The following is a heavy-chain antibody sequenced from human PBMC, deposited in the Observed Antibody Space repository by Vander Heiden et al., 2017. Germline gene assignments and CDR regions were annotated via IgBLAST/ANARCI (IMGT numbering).Heavy chain of an antibody. D-gene: IGHD7-27*01. V-gene: IGHV3-53*01. CDR2: IYSGGST. J-gene: IGHJ6*02. CDR1: GCTVSSNY. Sequence: EVQLVASGGGLIQPGGSLRLSCAASGCTVSSNYMSWVRQAPGKGLEWVSVIYSGGSTYYADSVKGRFTISRDNSKNTLYLQMNSLRAEDTAVYYCASATGLGKSYGMDVWGQGTTVTVSS. CDR3: ASATGLGKSYGMDV.